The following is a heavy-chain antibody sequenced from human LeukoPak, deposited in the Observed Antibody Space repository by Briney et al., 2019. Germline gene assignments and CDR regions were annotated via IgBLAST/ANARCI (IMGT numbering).Heavy chain of an antibody. J-gene: IGHJ5*02. Sequence: SETLSLTCTVSGGSVSSASYYWSWIRQPPGKGLEWIGYIYHSGSTNYNPSLKSRVIISVDTSKNQFSLKLNSVTAADTAVYYCAREMIVESQRFDPWGQGALVTVSS. CDR3: AREMIVESQRFDP. CDR1: GGSVSSASYY. V-gene: IGHV4-61*01. D-gene: IGHD3-22*01. CDR2: IYHSGST.